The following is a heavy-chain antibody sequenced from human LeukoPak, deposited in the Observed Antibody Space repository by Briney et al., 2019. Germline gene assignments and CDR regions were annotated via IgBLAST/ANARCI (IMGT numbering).Heavy chain of an antibody. CDR2: IYTSGST. Sequence: PSETLSLTCTVSGGSISSYYWSWIRQPAGKGLEWIGRIYTSGSTNYNPSLKSRVTMSVDTSKNQFSLKLSSVTAADTAVYYCARGASSGWYAAFDIWGQGTMVTVSS. V-gene: IGHV4-4*07. J-gene: IGHJ3*02. CDR3: ARGASSGWYAAFDI. CDR1: GGSISSYY. D-gene: IGHD6-19*01.